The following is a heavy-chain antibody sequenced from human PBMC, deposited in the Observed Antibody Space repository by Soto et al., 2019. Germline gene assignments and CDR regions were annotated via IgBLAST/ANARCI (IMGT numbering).Heavy chain of an antibody. J-gene: IGHJ5*02. CDR1: GGSISSSSYY. D-gene: IGHD6-13*01. CDR3: TSYRSWQQSQIYNWLDP. V-gene: IGHV4-39*01. CDR2: IYYSGST. Sequence: PSETLSLTCTVSGGSISSSSYYWGWIRQPPGKGLEWIGSIYYSGSTYYNPSLKSRVTISVDTSKNQFSLKLSSVTAADTAVYYCTSYRSWQQSQIYNWLDPWGQGTLVTVSS.